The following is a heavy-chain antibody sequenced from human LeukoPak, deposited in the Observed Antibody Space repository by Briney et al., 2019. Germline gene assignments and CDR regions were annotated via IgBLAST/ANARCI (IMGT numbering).Heavy chain of an antibody. CDR2: IYVIGST. D-gene: IGHD1-26*01. CDR3: AREGWERHHFDH. Sequence: ASETLSLTCTVSGGSISSSSYYWSWIRQPAGKGLEWIGRIYVIGSTNYNPSLKSRVTITMDTSKNQFSLKLSSVTAADTAVYYCAREGWERHHFDHWGQGTLVTVSS. CDR1: GGSISSSSYY. V-gene: IGHV4-61*02. J-gene: IGHJ4*02.